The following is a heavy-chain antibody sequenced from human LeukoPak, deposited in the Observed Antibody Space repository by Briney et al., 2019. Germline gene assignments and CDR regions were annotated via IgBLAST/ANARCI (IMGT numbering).Heavy chain of an antibody. CDR2: IKQDASEK. CDR1: GFTFSSYS. V-gene: IGHV3-7*01. CDR3: GRVFGYSSTWYVDY. D-gene: IGHD6-13*01. Sequence: PGGSLRLSCAASGFTFSSYSMNWVRQAPGKGLEWVANIKQDASEKFYVDSVKGRFTISRDNAKKSLYLQMNSLRVEDTAVYYCGRVFGYSSTWYVDYWGQGTLVTVSS. J-gene: IGHJ4*02.